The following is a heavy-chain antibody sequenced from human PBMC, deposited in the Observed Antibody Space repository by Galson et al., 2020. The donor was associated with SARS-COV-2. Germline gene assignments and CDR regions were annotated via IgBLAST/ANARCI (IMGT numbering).Heavy chain of an antibody. CDR2: MNPNSGNT. CDR1: GYTFTSYD. CDR3: ARGRFGDSCSGGSCYSVWFDP. J-gene: IGHJ5*02. V-gene: IGHV1-8*01. D-gene: IGHD2-15*01. Sequence: ASVKVSCKASGYTFTSYDINWVRQATGQGLEWMGWMNPNSGNTGYAQKFQGRVTMTRNTSISTAYMELSSLRSEDTAVYYCARGRFGDSCSGGSCYSVWFDPWGQGTLVTVSS.